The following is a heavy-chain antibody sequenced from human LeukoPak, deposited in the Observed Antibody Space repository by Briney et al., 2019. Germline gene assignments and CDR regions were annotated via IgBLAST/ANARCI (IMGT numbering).Heavy chain of an antibody. CDR3: ARVGHYYYGSGSYLGGFDY. J-gene: IGHJ4*02. CDR2: IYLSGST. V-gene: IGHV4-30-2*01. Sequence: SETLSLTCTVSGGSISSGDYSWNWIRQPPGKGLEWVGYIYLSGSTYYSPSLESRATISVDKSKNQFSLKLSSVTAADTAVYYCARVGHYYYGSGSYLGGFDYWGQGTLVTVSS. CDR1: GGSISSGDYS. D-gene: IGHD3-10*01.